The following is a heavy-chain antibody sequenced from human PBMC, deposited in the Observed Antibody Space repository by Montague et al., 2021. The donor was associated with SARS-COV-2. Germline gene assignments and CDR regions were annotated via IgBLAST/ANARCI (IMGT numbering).Heavy chain of an antibody. CDR3: ARTVDSRSAGIFQH. V-gene: IGHV4-39*01. CDR2: LYYTGTA. CDR1: GGSFSRSDYH. D-gene: IGHD5-12*01. Sequence: SETLSLTCTVSGGSFSRSDYHWGWIRQSPGKGLEWIVSLYYTGTAYYNPSLKSRVDISVDTTRNQFSLRLSSVTAADTAVYYFARTVDSRSAGIFQHWGQGTLVTVSS. J-gene: IGHJ1*01.